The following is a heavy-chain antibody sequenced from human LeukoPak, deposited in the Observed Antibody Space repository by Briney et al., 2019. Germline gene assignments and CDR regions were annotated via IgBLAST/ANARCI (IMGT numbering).Heavy chain of an antibody. J-gene: IGHJ4*02. CDR2: INPSGGST. CDR1: GYTFTSYY. D-gene: IGHD6-19*01. V-gene: IGHV1-46*01. Sequence: ASVKVSCKASGYTFTSYYMHWVRQAPGQGLEWMGIINPSGGSTSYAQKFQGRVTMTRDTSTSTVYMELSSLRSEDTAVYYCARDWQGLPGIAVAVSNFDYWGQGTLVTVSS. CDR3: ARDWQGLPGIAVAVSNFDY.